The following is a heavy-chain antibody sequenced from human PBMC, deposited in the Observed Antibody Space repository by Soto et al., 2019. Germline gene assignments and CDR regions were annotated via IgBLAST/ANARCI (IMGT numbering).Heavy chain of an antibody. D-gene: IGHD2-15*01. V-gene: IGHV1-69*01. J-gene: IGHJ4*01. Sequence: QVHLVQSGAEVKKPGSSVKVSCKTSGGTFSSYTISWIRQAPGQGLEWLGGIVPVYTSTNYAQKFQGRITITADESTSTAYLELTGLRSDDTAIYYCAREFRGAADSHWGPGTLVTVSS. CDR3: AREFRGAADSH. CDR2: IVPVYTST. CDR1: GGTFSSYT.